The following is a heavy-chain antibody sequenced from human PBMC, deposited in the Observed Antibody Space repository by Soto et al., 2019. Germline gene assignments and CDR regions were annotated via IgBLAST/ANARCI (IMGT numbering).Heavy chain of an antibody. Sequence: EVQLLESGGGLVQPGGSLRLSCAASRFTFSNYAMSWVRQAPGKGLEWVSGISSTGGSTYYADSVKGRFTISRDNSKNTLDLQMSSLRAEDTAIYYCARAHDYDFWSGFLFYGMDVWCQGTTVTVSS. D-gene: IGHD3-3*01. CDR3: ARAHDYDFWSGFLFYGMDV. V-gene: IGHV3-23*01. CDR2: ISSTGGST. CDR1: RFTFSNYA. J-gene: IGHJ6*02.